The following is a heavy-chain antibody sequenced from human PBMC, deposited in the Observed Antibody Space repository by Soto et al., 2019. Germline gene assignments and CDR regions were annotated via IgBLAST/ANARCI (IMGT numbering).Heavy chain of an antibody. CDR3: ARDFRDGYYVDY. J-gene: IGHJ4*02. CDR2: ISSSTSYM. D-gene: IGHD5-12*01. CDR1: GFTFSSYS. Sequence: EVQLVESGGGLVKPGGSLRLSCAASGFTFSSYSMNWVRQAPGKGLEWVSSISSSTSYMYYADSVKGRFTISRDNAKNSLYLQMKSLRAEDTAVYYFARDFRDGYYVDYWGQGNLVTVSS. V-gene: IGHV3-21*01.